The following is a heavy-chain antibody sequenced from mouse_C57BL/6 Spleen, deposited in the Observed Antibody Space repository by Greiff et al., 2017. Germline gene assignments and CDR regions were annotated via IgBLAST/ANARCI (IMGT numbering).Heavy chain of an antibody. Sequence: QVQLQQSGAELVRPGTSVKMSCTASGFTFTNYWIGWVKQRPGHGLEWIGDIYPGGGYTNYTEKFKGKATLTADKSSSTAYMQFSSLTSEDSAIYYCARSREGPHYFDYWGKGTTLTVSS. CDR2: IYPGGGYT. J-gene: IGHJ2*01. CDR1: GFTFTNYW. V-gene: IGHV1-63*01. CDR3: ARSREGPHYFDY.